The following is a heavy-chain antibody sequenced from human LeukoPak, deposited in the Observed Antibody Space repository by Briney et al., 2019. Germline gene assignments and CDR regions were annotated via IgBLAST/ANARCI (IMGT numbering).Heavy chain of an antibody. Sequence: PGGSLRLSCAASGFTFSSYGMHWVRQAPGKGLEWVAFIRYDGSNKYYADSVKGRFTISRDNSKNTLYLQMNSLRAEDTAVYYCAKDWYYYDSSGYFILGYWGQGTLVTVSS. CDR1: GFTFSSYG. D-gene: IGHD3-22*01. CDR3: AKDWYYYDSSGYFILGY. J-gene: IGHJ4*02. CDR2: IRYDGSNK. V-gene: IGHV3-30*02.